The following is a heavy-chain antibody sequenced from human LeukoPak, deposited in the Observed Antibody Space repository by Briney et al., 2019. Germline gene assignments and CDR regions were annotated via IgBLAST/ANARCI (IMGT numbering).Heavy chain of an antibody. J-gene: IGHJ4*01. CDR3: ARPRVRGVIIRGFDY. Sequence: NPSETLSLTCAVYGGSFSGYYWSWIRQPPGKGLEWIGEINHSGGTNYNPSLKSRVTISVDTSKNQFSLKLSSVTAADTAVYYCARPRVRGVIIRGFDYWGQGTLVTVSS. D-gene: IGHD3-10*01. V-gene: IGHV4-34*01. CDR1: GGSFSGYY. CDR2: INHSGGT.